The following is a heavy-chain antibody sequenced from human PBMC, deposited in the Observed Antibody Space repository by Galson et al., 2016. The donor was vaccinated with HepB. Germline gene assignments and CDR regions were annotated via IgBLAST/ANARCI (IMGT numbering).Heavy chain of an antibody. CDR3: ASDFWSGPPPFDY. CDR1: GFTFSSHA. J-gene: IGHJ4*02. V-gene: IGHV3-64D*09. D-gene: IGHD3-3*01. Sequence: SLRLSCAASGFTFSSHAMHWVRQAPGKGLEYVSAISSNGGSTYYADSVKGRFTLSRDNSKNTVYLQMSSLRAEDTAVYYCASDFWSGPPPFDYWGQGTLVTVSS. CDR2: ISSNGGST.